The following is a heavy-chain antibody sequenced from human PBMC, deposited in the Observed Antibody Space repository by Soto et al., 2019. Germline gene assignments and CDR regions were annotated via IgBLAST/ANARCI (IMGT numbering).Heavy chain of an antibody. J-gene: IGHJ4*02. CDR3: VGVTVTRPLFDF. D-gene: IGHD2-21*02. CDR2: ISYSGNT. Sequence: PSETLSLTCSVSGGSTSGSSYYWGWIRQAPGKGLEWIGTISYSGNTFYNPSLRSRLTVSGDTSKNQFSLHLTSVTAADPALYYCVGVTVTRPLFDFWGQGTLVTVSS. CDR1: GGSTSGSSYY. V-gene: IGHV4-39*01.